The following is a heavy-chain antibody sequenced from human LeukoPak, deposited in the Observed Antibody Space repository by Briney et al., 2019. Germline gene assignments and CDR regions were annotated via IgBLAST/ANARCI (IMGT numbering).Heavy chain of an antibody. Sequence: SETLSLTCAVYGGSFSGYYWSWIRQPPGKGLEWIGYIYYSGSTNYNPSLKSRVTISVDTSKNQFSLKLSSVTAADTAVYYCAGGILEFDPWGQGTLVTVSS. CDR2: IYYSGST. CDR3: AGGILEFDP. V-gene: IGHV4-59*01. J-gene: IGHJ5*02. D-gene: IGHD2-15*01. CDR1: GGSFSGYY.